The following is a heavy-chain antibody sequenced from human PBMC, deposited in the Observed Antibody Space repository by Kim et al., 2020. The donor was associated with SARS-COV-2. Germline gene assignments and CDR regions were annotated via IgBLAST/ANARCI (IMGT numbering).Heavy chain of an antibody. CDR1: GFTFSSYA. J-gene: IGHJ2*01. Sequence: GGSLRLSCAASGFTFSSYAMHWVRQAPGKGLEWVAVISYDGSNKYYADSVKGRFTISRDNSKNTLYLQMNSLRAEDTDVYYCARDLDYYDSSGYYHGYFDLWGRGTLVTVSS. D-gene: IGHD3-22*01. CDR2: ISYDGSNK. CDR3: ARDLDYYDSSGYYHGYFDL. V-gene: IGHV3-30*04.